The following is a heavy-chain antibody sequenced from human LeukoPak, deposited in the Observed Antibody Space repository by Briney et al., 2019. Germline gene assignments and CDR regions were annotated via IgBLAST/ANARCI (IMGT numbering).Heavy chain of an antibody. CDR1: GGSISSSSYY. Sequence: PSETLSLTCTVSGGSISSSSYYWSWIRQPPGKGLEWIGEINHSGSTNYNPSLKSRVTISVDTSKNQFSLKLSSVTAADTAVYYCARRGVYNWNYAKLFDYWGQGTLVTVSS. V-gene: IGHV4-39*07. J-gene: IGHJ4*02. D-gene: IGHD1-7*01. CDR2: INHSGST. CDR3: ARRGVYNWNYAKLFDY.